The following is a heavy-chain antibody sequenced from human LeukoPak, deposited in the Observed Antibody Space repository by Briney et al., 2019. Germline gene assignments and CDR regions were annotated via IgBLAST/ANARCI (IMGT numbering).Heavy chain of an antibody. J-gene: IGHJ6*03. Sequence: GGSLRLSCAASGFTFDDYTMHWVRHAPGKGLEWVSLISWDGGSTYYADSVKGRFTISRDNSKNSLYLQMNSLRTEDTALYYCAKDYSSSSRPHYVGPYYMDVWGKGTTVTVSS. V-gene: IGHV3-43*01. D-gene: IGHD6-6*01. CDR3: AKDYSSSSRPHYVGPYYMDV. CDR2: ISWDGGST. CDR1: GFTFDDYT.